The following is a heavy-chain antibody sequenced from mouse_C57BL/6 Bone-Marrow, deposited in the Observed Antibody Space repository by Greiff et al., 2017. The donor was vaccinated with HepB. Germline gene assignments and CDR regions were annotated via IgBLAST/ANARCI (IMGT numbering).Heavy chain of an antibody. D-gene: IGHD2-12*01. Sequence: EVMLVESGPELVKPGASVKISCKASGYSFTGYYMNWVKQSPEKSLEWIGEINPSTGGTTYNQKFKAKATLTVDKSSSTAYMQLKSLTSEDSAVYYCARPDSYYYAMDYWGQGTSVTVSS. CDR1: GYSFTGYY. CDR3: ARPDSYYYAMDY. CDR2: INPSTGGT. V-gene: IGHV1-42*01. J-gene: IGHJ4*01.